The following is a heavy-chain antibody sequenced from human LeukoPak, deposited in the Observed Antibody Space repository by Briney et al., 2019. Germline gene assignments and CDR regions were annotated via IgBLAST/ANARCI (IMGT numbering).Heavy chain of an antibody. V-gene: IGHV3-30*03. CDR2: ISYDGSNK. CDR3: ARDAAHCSSNSCYYYYYYMGV. CDR1: GFTFSSYG. Sequence: GGSLRLSCAASGFTFSSYGMHWVRQAPGKGLEWVAVISYDGSNKYYADSVKGRFTISRDNSKNTLSLQMNSLRAEDTAVYYCARDAAHCSSNSCYYYYYYMGVWGKGTTVTVSS. J-gene: IGHJ6*03. D-gene: IGHD2-2*01.